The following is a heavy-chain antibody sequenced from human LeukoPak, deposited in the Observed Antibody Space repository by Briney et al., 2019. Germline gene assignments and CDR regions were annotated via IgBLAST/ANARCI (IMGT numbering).Heavy chain of an antibody. CDR1: GGSFSGYY. CDR2: INHSGST. D-gene: IGHD5-12*01. V-gene: IGHV4-34*01. CDR3: ARVLVQGNGYSGYDEPFDY. Sequence: SETLSLTCAVYGGSFSGYYWSWIRQPPGKGLEWIGEINHSGSTNYNPSLKSRVTISVDTSKNQFSLKLSSVTAADTAVYYCARVLVQGNGYSGYDEPFDYWGQGTLVTVS. J-gene: IGHJ4*02.